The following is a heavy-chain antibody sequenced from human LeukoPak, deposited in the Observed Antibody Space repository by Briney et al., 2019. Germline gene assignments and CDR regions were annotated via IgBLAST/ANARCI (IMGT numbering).Heavy chain of an antibody. CDR2: INPNSGGT. CDR3: AREAIAAAGNDY. CDR1: GYTFTGYY. D-gene: IGHD6-13*01. J-gene: IGHJ4*02. Sequence: GASVKVSCKASGYTFTGYYMRWVRQAPGQGLERMGWINPNSGGTNYAQKFQGRVTMTRDTSISTAYMELSRLRSDDTAVYYCAREAIAAAGNDYWGQGTLVTVSS. V-gene: IGHV1-2*02.